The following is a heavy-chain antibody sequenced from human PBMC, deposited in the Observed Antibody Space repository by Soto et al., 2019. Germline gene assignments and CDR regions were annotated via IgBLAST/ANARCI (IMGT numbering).Heavy chain of an antibody. V-gene: IGHV3-74*01. D-gene: IGHD3-10*01. Sequence: EVQLVESGGGLVQPGGSLRLSCAASGFTFSSYWMHWVRQAPGKGLVWVSRINSEGSSTSYADSVKGRFTISRDNAKNTLYLQMNSLRAEDTAVYYCARDSSVSFGDAFDIWGQGTMVTVSS. J-gene: IGHJ3*02. CDR3: ARDSSVSFGDAFDI. CDR2: INSEGSST. CDR1: GFTFSSYW.